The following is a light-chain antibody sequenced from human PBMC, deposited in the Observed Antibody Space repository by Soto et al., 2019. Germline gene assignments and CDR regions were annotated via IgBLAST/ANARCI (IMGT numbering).Light chain of an antibody. V-gene: IGLV1-44*01. CDR2: SNN. Sequence: QSVLTQPPSASGTPGQRVTISCSGSSSNIGSNTVNWYQQLPGTAPKLLIYSNNQRPSGVPDRFSGSKSGTSASLAISGLLSEDEADYYCAAWDDSLNGWVFGGGTKVIVL. CDR3: AAWDDSLNGWV. CDR1: SSNIGSNT. J-gene: IGLJ3*02.